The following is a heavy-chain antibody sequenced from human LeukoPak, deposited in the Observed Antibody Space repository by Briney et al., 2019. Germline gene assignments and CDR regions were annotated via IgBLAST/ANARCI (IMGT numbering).Heavy chain of an antibody. V-gene: IGHV3-30*04. CDR3: ARAVAAYYYYYGMDV. D-gene: IGHD6-19*01. CDR1: GFTFSSYA. Sequence: GRSLRLSCAASGFTFSSYAMHWVRQAPGKGLEWVAVISYDGSNKYYADFVKGRFTISRDNSKNTLYLQMNSLRAEDTAVYYCARAVAAYYYYYGMDVWGKGTTVTVSS. CDR2: ISYDGSNK. J-gene: IGHJ6*04.